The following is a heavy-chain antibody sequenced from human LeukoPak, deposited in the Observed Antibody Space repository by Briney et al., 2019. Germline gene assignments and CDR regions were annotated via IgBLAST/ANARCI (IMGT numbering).Heavy chain of an antibody. V-gene: IGHV1-69*06. D-gene: IGHD3-22*01. CDR3: ATVEREYFDTSGYFDF. Sequence: ASVKVSCKASGGTFNSYAISWVRQVPGQGLEWMGGIIPIFGTTNYARKFRGRVTLTADKSTRTAYMELSSLRSEDTAVYFCATVEREYFDTSGYFDFWGQGTLVTVSS. J-gene: IGHJ4*02. CDR2: IIPIFGTT. CDR1: GGTFNSYA.